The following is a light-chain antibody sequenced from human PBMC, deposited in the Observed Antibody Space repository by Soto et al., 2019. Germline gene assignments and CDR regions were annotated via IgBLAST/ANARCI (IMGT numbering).Light chain of an antibody. J-gene: IGKJ3*01. CDR2: DAS. V-gene: IGKV1-33*01. Sequence: DIQMTQSPSSLSASVGDRVTITCQASHDITSYLNWYQHKPGTAPELLSYDASILEAGVPSRFSGSGSGTDFTFTISSLQPEDVATYYCQKCDYLPIFGPGTTVDLK. CDR1: HDITSY. CDR3: QKCDYLPI.